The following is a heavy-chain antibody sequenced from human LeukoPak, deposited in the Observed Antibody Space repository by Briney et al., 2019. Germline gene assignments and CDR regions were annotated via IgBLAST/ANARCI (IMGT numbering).Heavy chain of an antibody. J-gene: IGHJ4*02. V-gene: IGHV3-48*03. Sequence: PGGSLRLSCEVSGFSFGAYEMNWVRQAPGKGLEWVSLISHIGSAINYADSVKGRFVISRDNAKNTLYLQMTSLRVEDTAVYYCGRGSGVADYWGQGALVTVSS. CDR2: ISHIGSAI. CDR3: GRGSGVADY. D-gene: IGHD7-27*01. CDR1: GFSFGAYE.